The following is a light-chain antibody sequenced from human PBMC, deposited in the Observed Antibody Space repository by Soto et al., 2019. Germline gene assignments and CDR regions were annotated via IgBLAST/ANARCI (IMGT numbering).Light chain of an antibody. Sequence: DIQMTQSPSSLSASVGDRVTITCRASQSIRSYLNWYQQKPGKAPKLLISAASSLQSGVPSRFSGSGSGTDFTLTISSLQPEDFATYYCQQSDSTPLTFGGGTKLEIK. V-gene: IGKV1-39*01. CDR1: QSIRSY. J-gene: IGKJ4*01. CDR2: AAS. CDR3: QQSDSTPLT.